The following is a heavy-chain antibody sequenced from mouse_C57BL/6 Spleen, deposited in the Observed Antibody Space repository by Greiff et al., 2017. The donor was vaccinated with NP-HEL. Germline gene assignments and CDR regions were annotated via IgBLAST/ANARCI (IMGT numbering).Heavy chain of an antibody. Sequence: QVQLQQPGAELVKPGASVKLSCKASGYTFTSYWMHWVKQRPGRGLEWIGRIDPNRGGTKYNEKFKSKATLTVDKPSSTAYMQLSSLTSEDSAVYYCARRGYGSTYYAMDYWGQGTSVTVSS. D-gene: IGHD1-1*01. V-gene: IGHV1-72*01. CDR2: IDPNRGGT. CDR1: GYTFTSYW. CDR3: ARRGYGSTYYAMDY. J-gene: IGHJ4*01.